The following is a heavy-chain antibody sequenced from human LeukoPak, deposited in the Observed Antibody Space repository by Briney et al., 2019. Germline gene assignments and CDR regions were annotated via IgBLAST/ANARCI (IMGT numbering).Heavy chain of an antibody. D-gene: IGHD2-2*01. J-gene: IGHJ6*03. V-gene: IGHV1-2*02. CDR2: INPNSGGT. CDR1: GYTFTGYY. CDR3: ARAGCSSTSCYADYYYYYMDV. Sequence: ASVKVSCKASGYTFTGYYMHWVRQAPGQGLEWMGWINPNSGGTNYAQKFQGRVTMTRDTSISTAYMELSRLRSDDTAVYYCARAGCSSTSCYADYYYYYMDVWGKGTTVTISS.